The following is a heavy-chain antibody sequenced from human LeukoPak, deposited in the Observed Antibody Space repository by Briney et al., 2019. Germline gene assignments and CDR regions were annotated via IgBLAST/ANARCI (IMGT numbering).Heavy chain of an antibody. CDR2: ISSSGSII. CDR1: GFTFSRYE. Sequence: TGGSLRLSCAASGFTFSRYELNWVRQAPGKWLEWVSYISSSGSIIYYADSVKGRFTISRDNAKNSLYLQMNSLRAEDTAVYYCARDLGMTDGDYVSYFDYWGQGTLVTVSS. J-gene: IGHJ4*02. D-gene: IGHD4-17*01. CDR3: ARDLGMTDGDYVSYFDY. V-gene: IGHV3-48*03.